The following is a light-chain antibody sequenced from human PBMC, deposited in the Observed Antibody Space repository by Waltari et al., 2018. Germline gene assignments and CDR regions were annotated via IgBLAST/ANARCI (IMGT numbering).Light chain of an antibody. CDR2: LGS. CDR1: QSLLHSSGYTY. V-gene: IGKV2-28*01. CDR3: MQALQTPWT. J-gene: IGKJ1*01. Sequence: DIVMTQSPLSLPVTPGEPASISCRSSQSLLHSSGYTYLDWYLQKPGQSPQLLIYLGSNWASGVPDRFSGSGSGTDFTLKISRVEAEDVGVYYCMQALQTPWTFGQGTKVEIK.